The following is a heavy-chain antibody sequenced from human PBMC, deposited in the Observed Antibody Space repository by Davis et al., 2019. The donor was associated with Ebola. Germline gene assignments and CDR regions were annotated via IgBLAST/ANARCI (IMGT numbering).Heavy chain of an antibody. CDR2: ISYDGSNK. Sequence: GESLKISCAASGFTFSSYAMHWVRQAPGKGLEWVAVISYDGSNKYYADSVKGRFTISRDNSKNTLYLQMNSLRAEDTAVYYCARGPGSIWGQGTMVTVSS. CDR1: GFTFSSYA. V-gene: IGHV3-30-3*01. CDR3: ARGPGSI. J-gene: IGHJ3*02.